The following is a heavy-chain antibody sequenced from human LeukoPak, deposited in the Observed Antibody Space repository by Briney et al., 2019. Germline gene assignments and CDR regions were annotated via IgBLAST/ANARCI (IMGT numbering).Heavy chain of an antibody. CDR1: GGSISSYY. V-gene: IGHV4-59*01. J-gene: IGHJ6*02. Sequence: SETLSLTCTVSGGSISSYYWSWIWQPPGKGLEWIEYIYYSGSTNYNPSLKSRVTISVDTSKNQFSLKLSSVTAADTAVYYCAREVVGADYYYGMDVWGQGTTVTVSS. CDR2: IYYSGST. D-gene: IGHD1-26*01. CDR3: AREVVGADYYYGMDV.